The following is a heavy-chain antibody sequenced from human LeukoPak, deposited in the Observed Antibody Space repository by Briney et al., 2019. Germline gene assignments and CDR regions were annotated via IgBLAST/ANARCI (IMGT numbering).Heavy chain of an antibody. J-gene: IGHJ4*02. Sequence: GGSLRLSCAASGFTVSSNYMSWVRQAPGKGLEWVSVIYSGGSTYYADSVKGRFTISRDNSKNTLYLQMNSLRAEDTAVYYCAKTSRYGDYKFDYWGQGTLVTVSS. CDR3: AKTSRYGDYKFDY. CDR2: IYSGGST. D-gene: IGHD4-17*01. CDR1: GFTVSSNY. V-gene: IGHV3-53*01.